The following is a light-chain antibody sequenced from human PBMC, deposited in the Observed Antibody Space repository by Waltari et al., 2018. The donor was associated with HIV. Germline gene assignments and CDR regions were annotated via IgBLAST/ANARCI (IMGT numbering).Light chain of an antibody. V-gene: IGLV6-57*01. CDR1: SGSIGSNY. Sequence: FMLTQPRSVSESPGKTVTISCTRSSGSIGSNYVQWYQQRPGSSPTIVIYEDDQRPSGVPVRFSGSIDRSSNSASLTISGLMTEDEADYYCQSYDSNTRIFGTGTKVTVL. J-gene: IGLJ1*01. CDR3: QSYDSNTRI. CDR2: EDD.